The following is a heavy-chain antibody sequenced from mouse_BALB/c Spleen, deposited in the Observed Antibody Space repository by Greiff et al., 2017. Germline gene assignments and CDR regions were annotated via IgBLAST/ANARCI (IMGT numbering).Heavy chain of an antibody. CDR2: LYPYNGGT. D-gene: IGHD1-1*01. Sequence: VQLQQSGPELVKPGASVKISCKASGYTFTDYNMHWVKQSHGKSLEWIGYLYPYNGGTGYNQKFTSQATLTVDNSSSTAYMELRSLTSEDSAVYYCARETHYGSSPWYFDVWGAGTTVTVSS. J-gene: IGHJ1*01. V-gene: IGHV1S29*02. CDR3: ARETHYGSSPWYFDV. CDR1: GYTFTDYN.